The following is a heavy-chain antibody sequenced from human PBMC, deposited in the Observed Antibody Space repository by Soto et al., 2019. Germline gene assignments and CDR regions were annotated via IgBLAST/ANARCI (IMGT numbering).Heavy chain of an antibody. V-gene: IGHV1-69*13. Sequence: EASVKVSCKASGGTFSSYAISWVRQAPGQGLEWMGGIIPIFGTANYAQKFQGRVTITADESTSTAYMELSSLRSEDTAVYYCARQSRGGIAARPAPYYYYYYGMDVWGQGTTVTVSS. CDR2: IIPIFGTA. D-gene: IGHD6-6*01. J-gene: IGHJ6*02. CDR3: ARQSRGGIAARPAPYYYYYYGMDV. CDR1: GGTFSSYA.